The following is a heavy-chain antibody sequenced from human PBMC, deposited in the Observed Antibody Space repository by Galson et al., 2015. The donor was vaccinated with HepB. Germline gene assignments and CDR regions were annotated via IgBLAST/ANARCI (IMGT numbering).Heavy chain of an antibody. CDR3: ARSPGSDVDH. CDR1: GFTVRTDF. V-gene: IGHV3-53*01. D-gene: IGHD3-16*01. CDR2: IYSGGAT. J-gene: IGHJ4*02. Sequence: SLRLSCAASGFTVRTDFMTWVRQAPGKGLQWVSTIYSGGATHYADSVKGRFTISRDHSKNTLYLQMNSLRAEDTAVYYCARSPGSDVDHWGQGILVTVSS.